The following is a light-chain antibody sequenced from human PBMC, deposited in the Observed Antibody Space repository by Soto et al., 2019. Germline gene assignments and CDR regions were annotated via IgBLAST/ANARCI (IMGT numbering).Light chain of an antibody. CDR1: QGISSY. Sequence: AIRMTQSPSSFSASTGDRVTITCRASQGISSYLAWYPQKPGKAPKLLIYAASTLQSGVPSRFSGSGSGTDFTLTISCLQSEDFATYYCQQYYSYPPTFGQGTKLEIK. V-gene: IGKV1-8*01. CDR3: QQYYSYPPT. CDR2: AAS. J-gene: IGKJ2*01.